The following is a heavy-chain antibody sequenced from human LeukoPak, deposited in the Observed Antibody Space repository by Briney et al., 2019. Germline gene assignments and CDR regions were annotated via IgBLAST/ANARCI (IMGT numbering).Heavy chain of an antibody. Sequence: GGSLRLSCAASGFTFDDYAMHWVRQVPGKALEWVSGISWNSGSIGYADSVKGRFTISRDNAKNSLYLQMNSLRAEDMALCYCARETWDGTYYYDSSGSPVYYFDYWGQGTLVTVSS. CDR2: ISWNSGSI. CDR1: GFTFDDYA. CDR3: ARETWDGTYYYDSSGSPVYYFDY. V-gene: IGHV3-9*03. D-gene: IGHD3-22*01. J-gene: IGHJ4*02.